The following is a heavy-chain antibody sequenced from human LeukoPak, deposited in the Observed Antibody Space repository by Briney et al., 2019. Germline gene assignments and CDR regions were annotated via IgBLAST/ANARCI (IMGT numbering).Heavy chain of an antibody. CDR1: GFTFSSYA. J-gene: IGHJ6*03. D-gene: IGHD3-22*01. CDR3: ARDGPRSSGYYLWYYMDV. V-gene: IGHV3-30*04. CDR2: ISYDGSNK. Sequence: GSLRLSCAASGFTFSSYAMHWVRQAPGKGLEWVAVISYDGSNKYYADSVKGRFTISRDNSKNTLYLQMNGLRAEDTAVYYCARDGPRSSGYYLWYYMDVWGKGTTVTVSS.